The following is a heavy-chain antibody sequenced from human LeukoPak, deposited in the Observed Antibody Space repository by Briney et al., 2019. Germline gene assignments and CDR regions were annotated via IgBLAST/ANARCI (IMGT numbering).Heavy chain of an antibody. Sequence: SETLSLTCTVSGGSISSSTYYWGWIRQPPGKGLEWIGSIYYSGSTYYNPSLKSRVTISVDTSKNQFSLKLSSVTAADTAVYYCARDGYLAVDYWGQGTLVTVSS. V-gene: IGHV4-39*07. D-gene: IGHD2-2*03. CDR2: IYYSGST. CDR3: ARDGYLAVDY. CDR1: GGSISSSTYY. J-gene: IGHJ4*02.